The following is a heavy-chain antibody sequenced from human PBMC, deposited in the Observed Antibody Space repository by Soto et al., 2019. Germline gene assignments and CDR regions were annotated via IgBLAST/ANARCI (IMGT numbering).Heavy chain of an antibody. D-gene: IGHD2-2*01. CDR1: GFSITGNGEG. CDR3: AHGYVQLLATFHYFDS. CDR2: IYWADDK. V-gene: IGHV2-5*02. J-gene: IGHJ4*02. Sequence: SGPTLVNPTQTLTLTCTFSGFSITGNGEGVGWIRRPPGKALGWLALIYWADDKRYSPSLRNRLTITLDNSKDQVILTMTDMGPADTATYYCAHGYVQLLATFHYFDSWGQGTQVTVSS.